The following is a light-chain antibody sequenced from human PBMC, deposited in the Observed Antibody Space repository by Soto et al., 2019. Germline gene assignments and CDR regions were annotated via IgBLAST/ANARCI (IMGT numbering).Light chain of an antibody. CDR3: GSDSSDSTYV. V-gene: IGLV2-14*01. CDR2: EVT. CDR1: ASDVGAYDY. Sequence: QSALTQPASVSGSPGQSITISCTGTASDVGAYDYVSWYQQHPGTAPKLMIYEVTNRPSGVSDRFSGSKSGNTASLSISGLQADDEADYYCGSDSSDSTYVFGTGTKVTVL. J-gene: IGLJ1*01.